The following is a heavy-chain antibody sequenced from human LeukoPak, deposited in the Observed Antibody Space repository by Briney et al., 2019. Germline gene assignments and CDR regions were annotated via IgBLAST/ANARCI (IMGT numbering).Heavy chain of an antibody. D-gene: IGHD2-2*01. CDR2: ISSSSSYI. CDR1: GFTFSSYS. CDR3: ARDQGYCSSSSCYVWGYYFDY. V-gene: IGHV3-21*01. Sequence: GGSLRLSRAASGFTFSSYSMNWVRQAPGKGLEWASSISSSSSYIYYADSLRGRFTISRDNAKNSLYLQMNSLRAEDTAVYYCARDQGYCSSSSCYVWGYYFDYWGQGTPLTVSS. J-gene: IGHJ4*02.